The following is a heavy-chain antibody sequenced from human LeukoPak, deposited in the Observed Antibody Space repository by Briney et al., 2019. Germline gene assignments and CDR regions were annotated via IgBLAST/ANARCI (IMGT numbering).Heavy chain of an antibody. J-gene: IGHJ4*02. Sequence: GGSLRLSCAASGFTFSSYSMNWVRQAPGKGLEWVSYISSSSSTIYYADSVKGRFTLSRDNAKNSLYLQMNSLREADTAVYFCAREAGYYYAPLDFWGQGTLVTVSS. V-gene: IGHV3-48*02. CDR1: GFTFSSYS. CDR3: AREAGYYYAPLDF. CDR2: ISSSSSTI. D-gene: IGHD5-18*01.